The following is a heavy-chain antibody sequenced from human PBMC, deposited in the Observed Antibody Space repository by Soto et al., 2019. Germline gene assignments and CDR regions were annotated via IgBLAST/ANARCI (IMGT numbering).Heavy chain of an antibody. Sequence: PVGSLRLSCAASGFTFSDYYMSWIRQAPGKGLEWVSYISSSGSTIYYADSVKGRFTISRDNAKNSLYLQMNSLRAEDTAVYYCARDRGYCSSTSCYTQIYYYYGMDVWGQGTTVTVSS. CDR1: GFTFSDYY. J-gene: IGHJ6*02. CDR2: ISSSGSTI. V-gene: IGHV3-11*01. D-gene: IGHD2-2*02. CDR3: ARDRGYCSSTSCYTQIYYYYGMDV.